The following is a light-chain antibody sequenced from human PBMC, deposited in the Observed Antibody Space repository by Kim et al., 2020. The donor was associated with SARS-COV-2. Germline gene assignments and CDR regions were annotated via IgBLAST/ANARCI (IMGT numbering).Light chain of an antibody. CDR2: AAS. Sequence: SVGDRVTITCRASQSISSYLNWDQQKPGKAPKLLIYAASSLQSRVPSRFSGSGSGTDFTLTISSLQPEDFATYYCQQSYSTPSITFGQGTRLEIK. CDR3: QQSYSTPSIT. V-gene: IGKV1-39*01. J-gene: IGKJ5*01. CDR1: QSISSY.